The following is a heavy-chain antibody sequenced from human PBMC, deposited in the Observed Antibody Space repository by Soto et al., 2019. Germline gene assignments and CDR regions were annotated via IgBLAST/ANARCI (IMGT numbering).Heavy chain of an antibody. J-gene: IGHJ4*02. V-gene: IGHV3-9*01. D-gene: IGHD6-13*01. CDR2: ISWNSGSI. CDR1: GFTFDDYA. CDR3: AKEGGPGIAAAGFDY. Sequence: GGSLRLSCAASGFTFDDYAMHWVRQAPGKGLEWVSGISWNSGSIGYADSVKGRFTISRDNAKNSLYLQMNSLRAEDTALYYCAKEGGPGIAAAGFDYWGQGTLVTVSS.